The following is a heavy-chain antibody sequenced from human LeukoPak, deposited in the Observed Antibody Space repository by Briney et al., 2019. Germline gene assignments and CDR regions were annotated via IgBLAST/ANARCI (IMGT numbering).Heavy chain of an antibody. J-gene: IGHJ6*02. V-gene: IGHV4-39*07. CDR3: ARGSSLLGYYGMDV. D-gene: IGHD6-13*01. CDR1: GGSISSSSYY. CDR2: IYYSGST. Sequence: SETLSLTCTASGGSISSSSYYWGWIRQPPGKGLEWIGSIYYSGSTYYNPSLKSRVTISVDTSKNQFSLKLSSVTAADTAVYYCARGSSLLGYYGMDVWGQGTTVTVSS.